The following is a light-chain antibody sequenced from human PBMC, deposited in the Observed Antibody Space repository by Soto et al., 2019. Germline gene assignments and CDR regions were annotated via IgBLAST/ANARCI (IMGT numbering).Light chain of an antibody. CDR3: HQASSFPYT. CDR1: HDIKKW. CDR2: AAS. J-gene: IGKJ3*01. Sequence: DIQMTQSPSSVSASVGDTINITCRASHDIKKWLAWYQQKPGKAPKVLIYAASNFESGVSPRFSGSGAGTEFSLTISSLQTEDFATYFCHQASSFPYTFGPGTKVDIK. V-gene: IGKV1-12*01.